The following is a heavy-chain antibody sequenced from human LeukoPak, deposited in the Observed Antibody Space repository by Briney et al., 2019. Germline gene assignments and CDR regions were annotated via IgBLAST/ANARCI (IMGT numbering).Heavy chain of an antibody. J-gene: IGHJ5*02. V-gene: IGHV1-2*02. CDR3: ARGQRFLEWLPNNWFDP. Sequence: ASVKVSCKASGYTFSGFYIHWVRQAPGQGLEWMGWINPNSGVTNYAQKLQGRVTITRDTSIDTAYMQLSRLRSEDTAVYYCARGQRFLEWLPNNWFDPWGQGTLVTVSS. CDR1: GYTFSGFY. CDR2: INPNSGVT. D-gene: IGHD3-3*01.